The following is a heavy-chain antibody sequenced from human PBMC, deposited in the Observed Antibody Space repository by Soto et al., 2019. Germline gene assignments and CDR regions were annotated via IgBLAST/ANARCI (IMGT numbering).Heavy chain of an antibody. CDR3: ASPGYCSGGSCYPTTSNYYGMDV. D-gene: IGHD2-15*01. CDR1: GGTFSSYA. Sequence: QVQLVQSGAEVKKPGSSVKVSCKASGGTFSSYAISWVRQAPGQGLEWMGGIIPIFGTANYAQKFQGRVTITADESTSTAYMEMSSLRSEDTAVYYCASPGYCSGGSCYPTTSNYYGMDVWGQGTTVTVSS. CDR2: IIPIFGTA. V-gene: IGHV1-69*01. J-gene: IGHJ6*02.